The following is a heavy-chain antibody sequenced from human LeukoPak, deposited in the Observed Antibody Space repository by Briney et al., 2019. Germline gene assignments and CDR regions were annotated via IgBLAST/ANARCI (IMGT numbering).Heavy chain of an antibody. V-gene: IGHV3-23*01. J-gene: IGHJ3*02. CDR3: AYRGGATGAFDI. CDR1: GFTFSSYA. Sequence: GGSLRLSCAASGFTFSSYAMSWVRQAPGKGLEWVSAISGSGGSTYYADSVKGRFTIPRDNSKNTLYLQMNSLRAEDTAVYYCAYRGGATGAFDIWGQGTMVTVSS. D-gene: IGHD1-26*01. CDR2: ISGSGGST.